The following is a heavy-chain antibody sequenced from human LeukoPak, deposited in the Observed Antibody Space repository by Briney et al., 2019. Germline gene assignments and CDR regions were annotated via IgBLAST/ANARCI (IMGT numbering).Heavy chain of an antibody. CDR1: GYTFTSYG. D-gene: IGHD3-3*01. Sequence: ASVKVSCKASGYTFTSYGISWVRQAPGQGLEWMGWISAYNGNTNYAQKLQGRVTKTTDTATSTPYMEVGGRRSDDTAVYYCARVQGSFTIFGVALSSYFDYWGQGTLVTVSS. CDR3: ARVQGSFTIFGVALSSYFDY. CDR2: ISAYNGNT. V-gene: IGHV1-18*01. J-gene: IGHJ4*02.